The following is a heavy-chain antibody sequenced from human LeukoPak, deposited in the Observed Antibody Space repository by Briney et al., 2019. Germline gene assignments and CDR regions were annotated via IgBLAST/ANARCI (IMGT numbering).Heavy chain of an antibody. J-gene: IGHJ4*02. V-gene: IGHV3-23*01. CDR1: GFTFSSYA. CDR3: AKYYDSSGNTFDY. CDR2: ISGSGGST. D-gene: IGHD3-22*01. Sequence: GGSLRLSCAASGFTFSSYAMSWVRQAPGKGLEWVSAISGSGGSTYYADSVKSRFTISRDNSKNTLYLQMNSLRAEDTAVYYCAKYYDSSGNTFDYWGQGTLVTVSS.